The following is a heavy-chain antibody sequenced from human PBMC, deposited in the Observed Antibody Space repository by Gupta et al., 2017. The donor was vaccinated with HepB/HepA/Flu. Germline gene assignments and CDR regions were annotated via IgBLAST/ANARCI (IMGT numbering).Heavy chain of an antibody. D-gene: IGHD3-10*01. J-gene: IGHJ3*02. Sequence: EVQLVESGGGLVQPGGSLRLSCAASGFTVSSNYMSWVRQAPGKGLEWVSVIYSGGSTYYADPVKGRFTISRDNSKNTLYLQMNSLRAEDTAVYYCARYSLGVDAFDIWGQGTMVTVSS. CDR2: IYSGGST. V-gene: IGHV3-66*01. CDR1: GFTVSSNY. CDR3: ARYSLGVDAFDI.